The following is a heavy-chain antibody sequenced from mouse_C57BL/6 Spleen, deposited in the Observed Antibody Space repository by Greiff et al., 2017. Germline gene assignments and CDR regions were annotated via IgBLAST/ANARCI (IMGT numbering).Heavy chain of an antibody. CDR3: AREGVVTSYAMDY. J-gene: IGHJ4*01. CDR1: GFTFSDYY. CDR2: INYDGSST. Sequence: EVQLQESEGGLVQPGSSMKLSCTASGFTFSDYYMAWVRQVPEKGLEWVANINYDGSSTYYLDSLKSRFIISRDNAKNILYLQMSSLKSEDTATYYCAREGVVTSYAMDYWGQGTSVTVSS. D-gene: IGHD2-2*01. V-gene: IGHV5-16*01.